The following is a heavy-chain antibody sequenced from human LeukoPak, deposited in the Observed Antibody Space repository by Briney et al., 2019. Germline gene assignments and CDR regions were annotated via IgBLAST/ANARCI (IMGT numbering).Heavy chain of an antibody. CDR3: AKVSTYYYDSSGYKFDY. CDR1: GFTFSSYA. CDR2: ISGSGGST. Sequence: GGSLRLSCAASGFTFSSYAMSWVRQAPGKGLEWVSAISGSGGSTYYADSVKGRFTISRDNSKNTLYLQMNSLRAEDPAVYYCAKVSTYYYDSSGYKFDYWGQGTLVTVSS. D-gene: IGHD3-22*01. V-gene: IGHV3-23*01. J-gene: IGHJ4*02.